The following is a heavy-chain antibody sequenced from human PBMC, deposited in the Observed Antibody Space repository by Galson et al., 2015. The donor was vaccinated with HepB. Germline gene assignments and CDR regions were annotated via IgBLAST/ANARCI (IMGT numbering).Heavy chain of an antibody. V-gene: IGHV3-33*01. CDR1: GFTFSSYG. D-gene: IGHD5-18*01. J-gene: IGHJ4*02. Sequence: SLRLSCAASGFTFSSYGMHWARQAPGKGLEWVAVIWYDGSNKYYADSVKGRFTISRDNSKNTLYLQMNGLRAEDTAVYYCARDGGYSYGLDYWGQGTLVTVSS. CDR3: ARDGGYSYGLDY. CDR2: IWYDGSNK.